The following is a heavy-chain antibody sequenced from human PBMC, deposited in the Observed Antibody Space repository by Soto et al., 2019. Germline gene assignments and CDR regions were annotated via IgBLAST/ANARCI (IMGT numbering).Heavy chain of an antibody. Sequence: ASVKVFCKTSGYSFIGNYIHWFRQVPGQGLEWMRWINPNNGDTSYAQRFQGWVTLTRDTSINTAYVQVSRLTSDDTAMYYCARATEMVDFDFWGQGTVVTVSS. CDR2: INPNNGDT. J-gene: IGHJ4*02. D-gene: IGHD2-8*01. CDR1: GYSFIGNY. CDR3: ARATEMVDFDF. V-gene: IGHV1-2*04.